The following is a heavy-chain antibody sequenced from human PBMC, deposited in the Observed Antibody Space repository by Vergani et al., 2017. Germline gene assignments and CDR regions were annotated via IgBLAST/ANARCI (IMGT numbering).Heavy chain of an antibody. CDR2: ISWNSGSI. CDR3: AKDVAAPSRLQYPTGGVT. CDR1: GFTFDDYA. D-gene: IGHD4-11*01. J-gene: IGHJ4*02. Sequence: EVQLVESGGGLVQPGRSLRLSCAASGFTFDDYAMHWVRQAPGKGLGWVSGISWNSGSIGYADSVKGRFTISRDNAKNSLYLQMNSLRAEDTALYYCAKDVAAPSRLQYPTGGVTWGQGTLVTVSS. V-gene: IGHV3-9*01.